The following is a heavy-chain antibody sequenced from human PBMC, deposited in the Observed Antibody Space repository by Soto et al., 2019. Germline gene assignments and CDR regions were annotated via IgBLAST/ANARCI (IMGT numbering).Heavy chain of an antibody. V-gene: IGHV3-23*01. J-gene: IGHJ4*02. CDR1: GFNFGSYA. CDR3: AGFANCGGDCPLDY. D-gene: IGHD2-21*02. CDR2: ISADGGRT. Sequence: EVQLLESGGGLVQPGGSLRLSCAASGFNFGSYAMSWVRQPPGKGLDWVSGISADGGRTPYADSVKGRFTISRDNSKNTLNLQMSGLRAEDTAVYYCAGFANCGGDCPLDYWGQGTLVPVSS.